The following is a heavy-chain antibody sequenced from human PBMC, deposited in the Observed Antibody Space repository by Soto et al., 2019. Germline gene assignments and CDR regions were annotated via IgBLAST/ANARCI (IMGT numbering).Heavy chain of an antibody. Sequence: GGSLRLSCAASGFTFSSYAMSWVRQAPGKGLEWVSAISGSGGSTYYADSVKGRFTISRDNSKNTLYLQMNSLRAEDTAVYYCAKTAPVFYNWNYGGFNYWGQGTLVTVSS. V-gene: IGHV3-23*01. CDR2: ISGSGGST. J-gene: IGHJ4*02. CDR1: GFTFSSYA. D-gene: IGHD1-7*01. CDR3: AKTAPVFYNWNYGGFNY.